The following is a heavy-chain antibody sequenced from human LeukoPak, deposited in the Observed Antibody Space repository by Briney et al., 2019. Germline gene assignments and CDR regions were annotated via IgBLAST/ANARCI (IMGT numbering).Heavy chain of an antibody. CDR2: ISYDGSNK. CDR3: ARDRDYYYGSGSYYLGPSDY. CDR1: GFTFSMYA. J-gene: IGHJ4*02. V-gene: IGHV3-30*04. D-gene: IGHD3-10*01. Sequence: PGGSLRLYCAASGFTFSMYAMYWVRQAPGKGLEWVAVISYDGSNKYYGDSVKGRFTISRDNSKNTLYLQMNSLRAEDTALYYCARDRDYYYGSGSYYLGPSDYWGQGTLVTVSS.